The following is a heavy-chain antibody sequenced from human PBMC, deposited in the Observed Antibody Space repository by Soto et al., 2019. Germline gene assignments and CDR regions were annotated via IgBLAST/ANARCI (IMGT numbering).Heavy chain of an antibody. Sequence: EVQLVESGGGLVHPGGSLRLSCAASGFTFSSYWMHWVRQAPGKGLVWVSRIKSDGSSTTYADSVKGRFTISRDNAKNTLYLQMNSLRVEDTAVYYCASLTNYYDSSGLLRPLDFWGQGTLVTVSS. CDR3: ASLTNYYDSSGLLRPLDF. CDR1: GFTFSSYW. D-gene: IGHD3-22*01. CDR2: IKSDGSST. J-gene: IGHJ4*02. V-gene: IGHV3-74*01.